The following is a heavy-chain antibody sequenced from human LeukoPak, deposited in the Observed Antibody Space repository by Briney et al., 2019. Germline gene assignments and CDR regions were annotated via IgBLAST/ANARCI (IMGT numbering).Heavy chain of an antibody. D-gene: IGHD6-19*01. CDR3: ARWKLDGAVAGDWYYDL. Sequence: SETLSLTCTVSGGSISSYYWSWIRQPPGKGLEWIGYIYYSGSTNYNPSLKSRVTISVDTSKNQFSLKLSSVTAADTAVYYCARWKLDGAVAGDWYYDLWGRGTLVTVSS. V-gene: IGHV4-59*01. J-gene: IGHJ2*01. CDR2: IYYSGST. CDR1: GGSISSYY.